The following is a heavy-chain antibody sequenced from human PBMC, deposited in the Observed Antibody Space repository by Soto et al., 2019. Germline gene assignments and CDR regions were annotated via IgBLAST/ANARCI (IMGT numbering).Heavy chain of an antibody. CDR1: GFTFSSFS. CDR3: SKTKGDTWKLYCFDF. CDR2: ISGLGGSI. V-gene: IGHV3-23*01. Sequence: EVQLLESGGGLVQPGGSLRLSCAASGFTFSSFSLSWVRQAPGKWLEWVSGISGLGGSIYYADSVKGRFTISRDNSKNTLYLQMNCLRAEDTAVYYCSKTKGDTWKLYCFDFWGQGTLVTVSS. D-gene: IGHD1-20*01. J-gene: IGHJ4*02.